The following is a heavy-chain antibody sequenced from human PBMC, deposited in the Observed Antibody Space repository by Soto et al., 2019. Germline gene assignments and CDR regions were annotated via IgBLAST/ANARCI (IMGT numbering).Heavy chain of an antibody. CDR1: GYTFINYY. D-gene: IGHD2-8*02. CDR2: INPTGGST. V-gene: IGHV1-46*01. CDR3: ARHLAAGDV. Sequence: QGQLVQSGAEVKKPGASVKVSCKASGYTFINYYIHWVRQAPGHGLEWMAIINPTGGSTNYAQKFQCRLTLTMDTSTTTVYMWLSSLTSEDTAIYYSARHLAAGDVWGQGTLVTVSS. J-gene: IGHJ4*02.